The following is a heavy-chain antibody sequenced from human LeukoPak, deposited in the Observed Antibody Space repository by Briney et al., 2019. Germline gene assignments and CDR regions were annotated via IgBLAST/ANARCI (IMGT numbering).Heavy chain of an antibody. V-gene: IGHV4-34*01. CDR1: GGSFSGYY. Sequence: PSETLSLTCAVYGGSFSGYYWSWIRQPPGKGLEWIGEINHSGSTNYNPSLKSRVTISVDTSKNQFSLKLSSVTAADTAVYYCARVGPFGTWGYWGQGTLVTVSS. CDR3: ARVGPFGTWGY. CDR2: INHSGST. J-gene: IGHJ4*02. D-gene: IGHD3-10*01.